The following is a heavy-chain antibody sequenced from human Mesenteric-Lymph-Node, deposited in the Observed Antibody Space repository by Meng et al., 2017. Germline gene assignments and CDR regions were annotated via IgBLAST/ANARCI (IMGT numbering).Heavy chain of an antibody. D-gene: IGHD5/OR15-5a*01. J-gene: IGHJ4*02. CDR1: GGSIRRDGYY. Sequence: QVWLQVSGPRLVKPSQTQSLTCTRSGGSIRRDGYYWSRIRQVPGKGLEWIGYIYFDGTAYYNPSLKSRVSISVDTSKNQFSLMLNSVTAADTVVYYCARQSEDVYGYYVFDDWGQGTLVTVSS. CDR2: IYFDGTA. V-gene: IGHV4-31*04. CDR3: ARQSEDVYGYYVFDD.